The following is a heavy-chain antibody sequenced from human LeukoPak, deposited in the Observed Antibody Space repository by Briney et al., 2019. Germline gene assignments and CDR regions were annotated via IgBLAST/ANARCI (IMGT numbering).Heavy chain of an antibody. J-gene: IGHJ6*03. CDR2: IYYSGST. D-gene: IGHD1-7*01. CDR3: ARETNYYYYMDV. CDR1: GGSIPISTYY. V-gene: IGHV4-61*01. Sequence: NTSETLSLTCTVSGGSIPISTYYWGWVRQPPGKGLEWIGYIYYSGSTNYNPSLKSRVTTSVDTSKNQFSLKLSSVTAADTAVYYCARETNYYYYMDVWGKGTTVTISS.